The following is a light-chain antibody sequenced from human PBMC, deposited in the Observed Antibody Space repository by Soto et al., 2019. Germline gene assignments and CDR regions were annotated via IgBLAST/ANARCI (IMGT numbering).Light chain of an antibody. Sequence: QSVLTQPPSVSGAPGQRLTISCAGTSSNIGAGFDVHWYQQLPGTAPKLLIYANDDRPSGVPDRFSGSTSGTSASLAITGLQAEDAADYYCQSYDNSLLAYVFGGGTKLTLL. V-gene: IGLV1-40*01. CDR3: QSYDNSLLAYV. J-gene: IGLJ2*01. CDR1: SSNIGAGFD. CDR2: AND.